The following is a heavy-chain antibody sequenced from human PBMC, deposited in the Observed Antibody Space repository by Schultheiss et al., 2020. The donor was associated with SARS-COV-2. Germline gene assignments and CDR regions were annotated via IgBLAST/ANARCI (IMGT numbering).Heavy chain of an antibody. CDR2: IYYSGST. V-gene: IGHV4-59*01. CDR1: GGSFSGYY. Sequence: SETLSLTCAVYGGSFSGYYWSWIRQPPGKGLEWIGYIYYSGSTNYNPSLRSRVTISLDTSENQFSLMLSSVTTADTAVYYCARAQDSYGDYGFTRNYYYYGMDVWGQGTTVTVSS. J-gene: IGHJ6*02. D-gene: IGHD4-17*01. CDR3: ARAQDSYGDYGFTRNYYYYGMDV.